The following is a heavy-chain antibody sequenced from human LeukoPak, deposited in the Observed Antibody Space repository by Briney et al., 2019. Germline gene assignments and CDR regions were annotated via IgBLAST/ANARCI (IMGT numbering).Heavy chain of an antibody. V-gene: IGHV3-74*01. Sequence: PGGSLRLSCAASGFTFSNYWMYWVRQGPGKGLVWVSRIKTDGSSTTYADSVKGRFTISRDNAKNTLYLQMNSLRAEDTAVCYCVRGYCVGSSCSRAYWGQGTLVTVSS. CDR2: IKTDGSST. CDR3: VRGYCVGSSCSRAY. D-gene: IGHD2-15*01. J-gene: IGHJ4*02. CDR1: GFTFSNYW.